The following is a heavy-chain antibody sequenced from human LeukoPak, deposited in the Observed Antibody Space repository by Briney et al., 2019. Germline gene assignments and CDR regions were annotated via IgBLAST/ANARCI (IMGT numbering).Heavy chain of an antibody. CDR2: IGTIGDT. CDR1: GFTFNTYD. V-gene: IGHV3-13*01. D-gene: IGHD5-12*01. Sequence: GGSLRLSRAASGFTFNTYDMHWVRQASGKGLEWVSSIGTIGDTYYAGSVKGRFTISREDAKRSLYLQMNSLRAGDTAVYYCVRGGDPEASDYWGQGTLVTVSS. J-gene: IGHJ4*02. CDR3: VRGGDPEASDY.